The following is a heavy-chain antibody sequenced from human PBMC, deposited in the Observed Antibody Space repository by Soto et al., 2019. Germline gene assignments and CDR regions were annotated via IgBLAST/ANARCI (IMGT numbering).Heavy chain of an antibody. CDR3: AKGAYYYDSSGYYQPVYYFDY. V-gene: IGHV3-23*01. J-gene: IGHJ4*02. Sequence: VGSLRLSCAASGFTFSSYAMSWVRQAPGKGLEWVSAISGSGGSTYYADSVKGRFTISRDNSKNTLYLQMNSLRAEDTAVYYCAKGAYYYDSSGYYQPVYYFDYWGQGTLVTVSS. CDR1: GFTFSSYA. D-gene: IGHD3-22*01. CDR2: ISGSGGST.